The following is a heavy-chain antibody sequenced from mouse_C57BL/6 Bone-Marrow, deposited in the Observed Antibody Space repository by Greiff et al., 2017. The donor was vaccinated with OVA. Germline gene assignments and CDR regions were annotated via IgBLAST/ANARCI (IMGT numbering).Heavy chain of an antibody. V-gene: IGHV5-17*01. CDR1: GFTFSDYG. Sequence: EVKLVESGGGLVKPGGSLKLSCAASGFTFSDYGMHWVRQAPEKGLEWVAYISSGSSTIYYADTVKGRFTMSRDNAKNTLFLQMTSLRSEDTAVYYCARPIITTGGAPFDYWGQGTTLTVSS. J-gene: IGHJ2*01. D-gene: IGHD1-1*01. CDR3: ARPIITTGGAPFDY. CDR2: ISSGSSTI.